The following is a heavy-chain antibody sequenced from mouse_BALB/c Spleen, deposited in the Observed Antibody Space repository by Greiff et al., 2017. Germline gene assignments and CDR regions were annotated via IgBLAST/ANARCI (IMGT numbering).Heavy chain of an antibody. CDR2: INPYNDGT. CDR1: GYTFTSYV. J-gene: IGHJ2*01. CDR3: ARFADTYYFDD. Sequence: EVHLVESGPELVKPGASVKMSCKASGYTFTSYVMHWVKQKPGQGLEWIGYINPYNDGTKYNEKFKGKVTLTSDKSSSTAYMELSSLTSEDSAVYYCARFADTYYFDDWGQGTTLTVSS. V-gene: IGHV1-14*01.